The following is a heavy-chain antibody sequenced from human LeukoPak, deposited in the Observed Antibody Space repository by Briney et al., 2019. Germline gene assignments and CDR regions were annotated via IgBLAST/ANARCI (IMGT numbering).Heavy chain of an antibody. CDR2: INPSGGST. J-gene: IGHJ3*02. D-gene: IGHD3-22*01. CDR1: GYTLTELS. V-gene: IGHV1-46*01. CDR3: AREYDSSQSGAFDI. Sequence: ASVKVSCKVSGYTLTELSMHWVRQAPGQGLEWMGIINPSGGSTSYAQKFQGRVTMTRDMSTSTVYMELSSLRSEDTAVYYCAREYDSSQSGAFDIWGQGTMVTVSS.